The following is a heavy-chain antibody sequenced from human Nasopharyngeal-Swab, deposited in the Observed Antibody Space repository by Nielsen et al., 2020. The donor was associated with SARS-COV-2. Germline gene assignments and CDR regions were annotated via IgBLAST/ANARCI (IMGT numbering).Heavy chain of an antibody. J-gene: IGHJ5*02. Sequence: GESLKISCAASTFTFSSYAMHWVRQAPGKGLEWVAVISYDGNNKNYADPVKGRFTISRDSAKNSLYLQMNNLRAEDTAVYYCARAADGYNSFDPWGQGTLVTVSS. D-gene: IGHD5-24*01. CDR2: ISYDGNNK. CDR3: ARAADGYNSFDP. CDR1: TFTFSSYA. V-gene: IGHV3-30*04.